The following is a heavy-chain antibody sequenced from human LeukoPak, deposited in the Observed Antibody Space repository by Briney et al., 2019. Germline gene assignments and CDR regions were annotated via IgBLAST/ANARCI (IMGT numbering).Heavy chain of an antibody. CDR2: IYYSGST. V-gene: IGHV4-59*01. CDR1: GDSISSYY. J-gene: IGHJ5*02. CDR3: ARSYYDSSGRFDP. Sequence: PSETLSLTCTVSGDSISSYYWSWIRQPPGKGLEWIGYIYYSGSTNYNPSLKSRVTISVDTSKNQFSLKLSSVTAADTAVYYCARSYYDSSGRFDPWGQGTLVTVSS. D-gene: IGHD3-22*01.